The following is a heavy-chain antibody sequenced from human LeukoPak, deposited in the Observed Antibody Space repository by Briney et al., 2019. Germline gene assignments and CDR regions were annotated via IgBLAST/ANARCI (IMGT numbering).Heavy chain of an antibody. D-gene: IGHD1-1*01. Sequence: ASVTVSCKASGYTFTSYYMHWVRQAPGQGLEWMGIINPNGGSTSYAQKFQGRVTMTIHTSTSTVYMELTSLRSEDTAVYYCERDGNDGFDYWGQGTLVTVSS. CDR3: ERDGNDGFDY. V-gene: IGHV1-46*01. CDR2: INPNGGST. CDR1: GYTFTSYY. J-gene: IGHJ4*02.